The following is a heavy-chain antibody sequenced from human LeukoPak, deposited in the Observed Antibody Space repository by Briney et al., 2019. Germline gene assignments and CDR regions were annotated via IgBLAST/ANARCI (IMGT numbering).Heavy chain of an antibody. CDR3: ARDPSERVAPKRYFDY. D-gene: IGHD1-1*01. CDR2: ISYDGSNK. J-gene: IGHJ4*02. CDR1: GFTFSSYA. V-gene: IGHV3-30-3*01. Sequence: QPGRSLRLSCAASGFTFSSYAMHWVRQAPGKGLEWVAVISYDGSNKYYADSVKGRFTISRDNSKNTLYLQMNSLRAEDTAVYYCARDPSERVAPKRYFDYWGQGTLVTVSS.